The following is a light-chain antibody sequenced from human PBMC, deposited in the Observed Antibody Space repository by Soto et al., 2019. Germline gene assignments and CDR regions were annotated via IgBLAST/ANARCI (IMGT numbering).Light chain of an antibody. V-gene: IGKV1-5*01. CDR3: QQYNSYWT. Sequence: DIQMTQSPSTLSASVGDRVTITCRASQSISSWLAWYQQKPGKAPKLLIYDASSLESGVPSRLSGSGSGTEVTLTISSLQPGDFATYYCQQYNSYWTFGQGTNVEIK. CDR2: DAS. CDR1: QSISSW. J-gene: IGKJ1*01.